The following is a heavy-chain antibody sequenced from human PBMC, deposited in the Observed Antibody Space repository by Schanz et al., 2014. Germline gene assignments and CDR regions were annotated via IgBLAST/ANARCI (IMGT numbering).Heavy chain of an antibody. Sequence: QAQLVESGGGVVQPGRSLRLSCAASGFTFSSYGMHWVRQAPGKGLELVAVIWYDGNNKFYADSVKGRFIISRDNSKNTLDLQINSLRDEDTALYYCAKDMHKDYGGKPQAFDIWGQGTMVTVSS. CDR2: IWYDGNNK. CDR3: AKDMHKDYGGKPQAFDI. J-gene: IGHJ3*02. D-gene: IGHD4-17*01. CDR1: GFTFSSYG. V-gene: IGHV3-33*06.